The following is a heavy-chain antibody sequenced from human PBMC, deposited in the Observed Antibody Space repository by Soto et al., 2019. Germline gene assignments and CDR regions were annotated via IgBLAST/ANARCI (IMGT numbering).Heavy chain of an antibody. Sequence: QVQLVQSGAEVKKPGSSVKVSCKASGGTFLTYAINWVRQAPGQGLEWMGGIIPIFGSSNNAQKFLDRITITADESTSTAYMELSSLASEDTAVYYCATGGVSGHSYGLDFWGPGTLVPVSP. CDR1: GGTFLTYA. D-gene: IGHD5-18*01. CDR3: ATGGVSGHSYGLDF. V-gene: IGHV1-69*01. J-gene: IGHJ4*02. CDR2: IIPIFGSS.